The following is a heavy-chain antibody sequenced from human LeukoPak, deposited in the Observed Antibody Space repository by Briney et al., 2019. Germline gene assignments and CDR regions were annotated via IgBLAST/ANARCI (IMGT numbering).Heavy chain of an antibody. D-gene: IGHD5-24*01. Sequence: PGESLRLSCAASGFTFSSHSMNWVRQAPGKGLEWVSSISSSSSYIYYADSVKGRFTISRDNAKNSLYLQMNSLRAEDTAVYYCAREDLEMATVDYWGQGTLVTVSS. CDR1: GFTFSSHS. J-gene: IGHJ4*02. CDR3: AREDLEMATVDY. V-gene: IGHV3-21*01. CDR2: ISSSSSYI.